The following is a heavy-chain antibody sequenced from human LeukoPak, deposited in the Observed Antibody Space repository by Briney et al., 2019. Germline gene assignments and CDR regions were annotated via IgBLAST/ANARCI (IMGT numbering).Heavy chain of an antibody. CDR2: ISSSSSYI. CDR3: ARDWRTIAAADTIPEYFQH. Sequence: PGGSLRLSCAASEFTFSSYSMNRVRQAPGKGLEWVSSISSSSSYIYYADSVKGRFTISRDNAKNSLYLQMNSLRAEDTAVYYCARDWRTIAAADTIPEYFQHWGQGTLVTVSS. CDR1: EFTFSSYS. V-gene: IGHV3-21*01. D-gene: IGHD6-13*01. J-gene: IGHJ1*01.